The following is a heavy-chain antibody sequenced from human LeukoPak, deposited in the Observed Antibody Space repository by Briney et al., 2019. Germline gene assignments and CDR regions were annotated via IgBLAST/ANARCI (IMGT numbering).Heavy chain of an antibody. CDR1: GFTFSSYE. D-gene: IGHD6-13*01. CDR2: ISSSGSTI. J-gene: IGHJ6*03. V-gene: IGHV3-48*03. Sequence: GGSLRLSCAASGFTFSSYEMNRVRQAPGKGLEWVSYISSSGSTIYYADSVKGRFTISRDNAKNSLYLQMNSLRAEDTAVYYCARAPGYSSYMDVWGKGTTVTVSS. CDR3: ARAPGYSSYMDV.